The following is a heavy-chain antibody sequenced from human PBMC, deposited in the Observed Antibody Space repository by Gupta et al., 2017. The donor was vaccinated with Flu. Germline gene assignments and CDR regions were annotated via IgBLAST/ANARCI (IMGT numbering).Heavy chain of an antibody. Sequence: QGQLVESGGGMVQPGRSLRLSCAASRFVFGSYGMNRVRQAPGKGLEWVAMISYDGDKTSYVDSVKGRFTVSRDNSRDTLYLQMNSLTDDDTAVYYCAKTGTTGYFYMDVWGNGTTVIVSS. J-gene: IGHJ6*03. CDR2: ISYDGDKT. CDR1: RFVFGSYG. V-gene: IGHV3-30*18. CDR3: AKTGTTGYFYMDV. D-gene: IGHD1-7*01.